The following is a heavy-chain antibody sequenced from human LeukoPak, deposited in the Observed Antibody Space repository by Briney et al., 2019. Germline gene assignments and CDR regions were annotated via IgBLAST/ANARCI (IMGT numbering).Heavy chain of an antibody. CDR1: GYTFTGYY. Sequence: ASVKVSCKASGYTFTGYYMHWVRQAPGQGLEWIGWINPNSGGTNYAQKFQGRVTMTRDTSISTAYMELSRLRSDDTAAYYCARSRRTTGTTFHDYWGQGTLVTVSS. D-gene: IGHD1-1*01. CDR2: INPNSGGT. J-gene: IGHJ4*02. CDR3: ARSRRTTGTTFHDY. V-gene: IGHV1-2*02.